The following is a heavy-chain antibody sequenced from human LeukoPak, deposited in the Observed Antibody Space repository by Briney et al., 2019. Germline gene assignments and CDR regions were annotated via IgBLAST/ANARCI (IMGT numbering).Heavy chain of an antibody. CDR2: IYYSGST. CDR1: GGSISSYY. J-gene: IGHJ5*02. D-gene: IGHD3-3*01. Sequence: SETLSLTCTVSGGSISSYYRSWIREPPGQGLERFGYIYYSGSTNYNPSLKSRVTISVDTSKNQFSLKLSSVTAADTAVYYCARAPLLGIFGLDPWGQGTLVTVSS. V-gene: IGHV4-59*01. CDR3: ARAPLLGIFGLDP.